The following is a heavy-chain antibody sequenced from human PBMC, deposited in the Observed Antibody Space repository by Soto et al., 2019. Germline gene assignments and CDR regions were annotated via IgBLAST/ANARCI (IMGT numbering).Heavy chain of an antibody. CDR3: ARGADRSHWYYFDN. D-gene: IGHD6-13*01. CDR1: GDSISSLDYY. V-gene: IGHV4-30-4*01. Sequence: QVRLHESGPGVVKPSQTLSLTCTVSGDSISSLDYYWSWVRQTPGKGLELIGYIYSVGATYYTPSLKSRLTMSMDKSKHRFSLRLASVTAADTGVYFCARGADRSHWYYFDNWGQGALLAVAS. CDR2: IYSVGAT. J-gene: IGHJ4*02.